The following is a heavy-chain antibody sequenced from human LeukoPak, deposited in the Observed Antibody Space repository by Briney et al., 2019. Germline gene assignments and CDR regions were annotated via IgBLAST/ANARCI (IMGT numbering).Heavy chain of an antibody. CDR3: ARDSYDSSGYLFDY. D-gene: IGHD3-22*01. Sequence: GASVTVSCKASGYTFTSYGISWVRQAPGQGLEWMGWISAYNGNTNYAQKLQGRVTMTTDTSTSTAYMELRSLRSDDTAVYYCARDSYDSSGYLFDYWGQGTLVTVSS. V-gene: IGHV1-18*01. CDR1: GYTFTSYG. J-gene: IGHJ4*02. CDR2: ISAYNGNT.